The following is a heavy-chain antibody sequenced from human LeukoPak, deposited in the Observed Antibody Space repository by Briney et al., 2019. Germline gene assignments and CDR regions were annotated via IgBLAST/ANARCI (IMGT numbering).Heavy chain of an antibody. CDR1: GFSFRTYW. D-gene: IGHD6-13*01. V-gene: IGHV3-7*03. Sequence: GGSLRLSCAASGFSFRTYWMTWVRQAPGTGLEWVAIIKEDGSETYSMDSVKGRFTISRDNPKNSLYLQMNSLRGDDTAVYYCARVIWRQLAPFDYWGQGALVTVSS. CDR3: ARVIWRQLAPFDY. CDR2: IKEDGSET. J-gene: IGHJ4*02.